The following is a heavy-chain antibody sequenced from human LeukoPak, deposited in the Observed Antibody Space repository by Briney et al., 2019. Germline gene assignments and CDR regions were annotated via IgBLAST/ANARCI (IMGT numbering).Heavy chain of an antibody. CDR3: ASGGYSYGFDY. Sequence: SETLSLTCAVSGGSISSGGYSWSWIRQPPGKGLEWIGYIYHDGNTYFSPSLKSRGTISVDRSKNQLSLKLSSVTAADTAMYYCASGGYSYGFDYWGQGTLVTVSS. CDR1: GGSISSGGYS. D-gene: IGHD5-18*01. CDR2: IYHDGNT. V-gene: IGHV4-30-2*01. J-gene: IGHJ4*02.